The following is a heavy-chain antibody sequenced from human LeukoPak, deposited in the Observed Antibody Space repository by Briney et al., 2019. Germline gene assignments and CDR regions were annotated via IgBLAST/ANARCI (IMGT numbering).Heavy chain of an antibody. V-gene: IGHV4-31*03. D-gene: IGHD2-2*01. Sequence: SETLSLTCTVSGGSISSGGYYWSWIRQHPGKGLEWIGYIYYSGSTYYNPSLKSRVTISVDTSKNQFSLKLSSVTAADTAVYYCARVTVPAANIGEYFQHWGQGTLVTVSS. CDR2: IYYSGST. CDR3: ARVTVPAANIGEYFQH. CDR1: GGSISSGGYY. J-gene: IGHJ1*01.